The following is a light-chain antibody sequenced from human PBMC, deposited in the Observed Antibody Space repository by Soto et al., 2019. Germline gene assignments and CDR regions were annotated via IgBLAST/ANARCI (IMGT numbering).Light chain of an antibody. CDR3: QQYGSSLMYT. V-gene: IGKV3-20*01. CDR1: QSVSSSY. CDR2: GAS. J-gene: IGKJ2*01. Sequence: EIVLTQSPGTLSLSTGERATLSCRVSQSVSSSYLAWYQQKPGQAPRLLIYGASSRATGSPDRFSGSGSGTDFTLTISRLEPEDFAVYYCQQYGSSLMYTFGQGTKLEIK.